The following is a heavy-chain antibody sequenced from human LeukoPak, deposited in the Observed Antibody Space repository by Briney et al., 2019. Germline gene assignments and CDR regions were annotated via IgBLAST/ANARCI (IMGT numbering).Heavy chain of an antibody. D-gene: IGHD6-13*01. CDR2: ISGSGGST. J-gene: IGHJ4*02. Sequence: TGGSLRLSCAASGFTFSSYAMSWVRQAPGKGLEWVSAISGSGGSTYYADSVKGRFTISRDNSKNTLYLQMNSLRAEDTAVYYCAKSLSHSSSWYPSHFDYWGQGTLVTVPS. V-gene: IGHV3-23*01. CDR3: AKSLSHSSSWYPSHFDY. CDR1: GFTFSSYA.